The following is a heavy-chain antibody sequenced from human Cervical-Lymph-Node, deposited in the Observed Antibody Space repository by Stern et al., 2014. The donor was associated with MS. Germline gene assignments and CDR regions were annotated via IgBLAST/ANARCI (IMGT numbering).Heavy chain of an antibody. J-gene: IGHJ5*02. Sequence: QLQLQESGPELVKPSQTLSLTRTVSGGSISSGGYYWSWIRQHPGKGLEWLGYIYYSGSTYYNPSLKSRVTISVDTSKNQFSLKLSSVTAADTAVYYCARDAYSYGLRWFDPWGQGTLVTVSS. CDR3: ARDAYSYGLRWFDP. CDR1: GGSISSGGYY. V-gene: IGHV4-31*03. CDR2: IYYSGST. D-gene: IGHD5-18*01.